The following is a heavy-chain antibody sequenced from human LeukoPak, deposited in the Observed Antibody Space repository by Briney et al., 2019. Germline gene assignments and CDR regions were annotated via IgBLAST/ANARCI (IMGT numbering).Heavy chain of an antibody. V-gene: IGHV3-23*01. CDR3: AKVVTATKDFDY. CDR1: GFTFSSYT. Sequence: GGSLRLSCAASGFTFSSYTINWVRQAPGKGLEWVSAISGSGGNTFYADSVKGRFTISRDNSKNTLYLQMNSLRAEDTAVYYCAKVVTATKDFDYWGQGTLVTVSS. J-gene: IGHJ4*02. CDR2: ISGSGGNT. D-gene: IGHD2-21*02.